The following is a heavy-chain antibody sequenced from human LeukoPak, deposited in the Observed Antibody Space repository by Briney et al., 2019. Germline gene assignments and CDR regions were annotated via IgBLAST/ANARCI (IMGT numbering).Heavy chain of an antibody. CDR3: ARRAGDYSHPYDY. D-gene: IGHD3-22*01. CDR2: IYSGGST. V-gene: IGHV3-53*01. Sequence: GGSLRLSCTVSGFTVSTNSMSWVRQTPGKGLEWVSFIYSGGSTHYSDPVKGRFTISRDNSKNTLYLQMNSLRAEDTAVYYCARRAGDYSHPYDYWGQGTLVTVSS. CDR1: GFTVSTNS. J-gene: IGHJ4*02.